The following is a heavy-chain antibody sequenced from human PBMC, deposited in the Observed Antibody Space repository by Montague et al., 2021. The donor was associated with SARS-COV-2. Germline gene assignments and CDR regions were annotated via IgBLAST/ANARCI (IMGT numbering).Heavy chain of an antibody. J-gene: IGHJ5*02. D-gene: IGHD2-21*01. CDR3: ATGQAIDR. Sequence: SETLSLTCTVSGRSVRGYYWTWIRQPPGKGLEWLGWIYYTGEAKKNPSLESRVTMSVDTSKNQFSLMVTSVTPADTAVYYCATGQAIDRWGQGVLVTVSS. CDR2: IYYTGEA. V-gene: IGHV4-59*02. CDR1: GRSVRGYY.